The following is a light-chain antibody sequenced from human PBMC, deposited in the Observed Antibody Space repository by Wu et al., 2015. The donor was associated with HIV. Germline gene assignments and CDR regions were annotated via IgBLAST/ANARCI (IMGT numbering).Light chain of an antibody. CDR1: QSVTNN. CDR3: QQYKDWPT. Sequence: EIVLTQSPATLSLSPGDRATLSCRASQSVTNNLAWYQQIPGQPPRLLIYGASTRATGVPARFSGSGSGTEFTLTISSVQSEDSAVYFCQQYKDWPTFGQGTKVEIK. J-gene: IGKJ2*01. CDR2: GAS. V-gene: IGKV3-15*01.